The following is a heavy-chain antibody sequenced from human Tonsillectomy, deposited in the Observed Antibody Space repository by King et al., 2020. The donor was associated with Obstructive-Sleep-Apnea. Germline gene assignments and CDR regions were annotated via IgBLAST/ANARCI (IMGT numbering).Heavy chain of an antibody. J-gene: IGHJ6*02. CDR3: ARDLTRMDV. CDR2: IIPMSGTA. Sequence: VQLVESGAEVKKPGSSVTVSCKASGGTVTTDTISWVRQAPGQGLEWMGGIIPMSGTAHYSQKCRGRVTITADSSTNIVFMELNSLRSEDTAVYYCARDLTRMDVWGQGTSVAVSS. D-gene: IGHD4-11*01. V-gene: IGHV1-69*01. CDR1: GGTVTTDT.